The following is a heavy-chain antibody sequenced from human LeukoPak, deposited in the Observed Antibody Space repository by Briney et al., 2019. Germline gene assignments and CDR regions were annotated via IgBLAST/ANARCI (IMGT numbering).Heavy chain of an antibody. CDR3: AREFGRSSGYYSFDY. Sequence: SVKVSCKASGYTFTGYYMHWVRQAPGQGLEWMGGIIPIFGTANYAQKFQGRVTITADESTSTAYMELSSLRSEDTAVYYCAREFGRSSGYYSFDYWGQGTLVTVSS. CDR2: IIPIFGTA. V-gene: IGHV1-69*13. CDR1: GYTFTGYY. J-gene: IGHJ4*02. D-gene: IGHD3-22*01.